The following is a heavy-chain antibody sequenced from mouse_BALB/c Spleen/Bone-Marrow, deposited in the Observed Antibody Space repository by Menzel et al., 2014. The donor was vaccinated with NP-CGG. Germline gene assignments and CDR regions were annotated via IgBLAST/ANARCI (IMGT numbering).Heavy chain of an antibody. Sequence: VKLMESGAELVRPGASVKLSCKASGYTFTSYWMHWVKQRPGQGLEWIGEIDPSDSYTNYNQKFKGKATLTVDKSSSTAYMQLSSLTSEDSAVYYCARDSITTVAATDYWGQGTTLTVSS. J-gene: IGHJ2*01. CDR2: IDPSDSYT. V-gene: IGHV1-69*02. CDR3: ARDSITTVAATDY. D-gene: IGHD1-1*01. CDR1: GYTFTSYW.